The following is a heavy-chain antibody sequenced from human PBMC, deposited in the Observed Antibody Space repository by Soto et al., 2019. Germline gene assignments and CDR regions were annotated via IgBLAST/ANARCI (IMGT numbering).Heavy chain of an antibody. CDR1: GFTFSSYA. D-gene: IGHD6-13*01. J-gene: IGHJ4*02. CDR2: ISYDGSNK. Sequence: LRLSCAASGFTFSSYAMHWVRQAPGKGLEWVAVISYDGSNKYYADSVKGRFTISRDNSKNTLYPQMNSLRAEDTAVYYCARDGQQLDYYFDYWGQGTLVTVSS. V-gene: IGHV3-30-3*01. CDR3: ARDGQQLDYYFDY.